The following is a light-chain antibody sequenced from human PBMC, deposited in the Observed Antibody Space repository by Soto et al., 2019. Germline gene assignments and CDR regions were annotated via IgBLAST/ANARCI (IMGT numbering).Light chain of an antibody. CDR2: EVS. Sequence: QSALTQPPSASGSPGQSVTISFTGTGSDVGGYNYVSWYQQHPGKAPKLMIYEVSKRPSGVPDRFSGSKSGNTASLTVSGLQAEDEADYYCSSYAGSNNLVVFGGGTKLTVL. CDR3: SSYAGSNNLVV. CDR1: GSDVGGYNY. V-gene: IGLV2-8*01. J-gene: IGLJ2*01.